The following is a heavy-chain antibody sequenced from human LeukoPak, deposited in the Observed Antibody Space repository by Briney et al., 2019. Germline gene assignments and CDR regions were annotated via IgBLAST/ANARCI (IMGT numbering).Heavy chain of an antibody. V-gene: IGHV3-74*01. CDR3: ARDSWWELFAFDI. Sequence: GGSLRLSCAASGFTVSSNYMSWVRQAPGKGLVWVSRINSDGSSTSYADSVKGRFTISRDNAKNTLYLQMNSLRAEDTAVYYCARDSWWELFAFDIWGQGTMVTVSS. CDR2: INSDGSST. CDR1: GFTVSSNY. D-gene: IGHD1-26*01. J-gene: IGHJ3*02.